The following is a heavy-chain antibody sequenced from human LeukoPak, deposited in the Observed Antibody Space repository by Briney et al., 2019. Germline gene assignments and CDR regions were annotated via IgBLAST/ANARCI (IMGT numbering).Heavy chain of an antibody. CDR2: ISYDGSNK. V-gene: IGHV3-30*18. J-gene: IGHJ4*02. D-gene: IGHD6-13*01. CDR1: GFTFSSYG. CDR3: AKIAAAGTGLFDY. Sequence: GGSLRLSCAASGFTFSSYGMHWVRQAPGKGLEWVAVISYDGSNKYYADSVKGRFTISRDNSKNTLYLQMNSLRAEDTAVYYCAKIAAAGTGLFDYWGQGTLVTVSS.